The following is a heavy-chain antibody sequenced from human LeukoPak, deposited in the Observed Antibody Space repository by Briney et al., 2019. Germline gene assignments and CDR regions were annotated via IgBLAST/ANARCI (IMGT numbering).Heavy chain of an antibody. J-gene: IGHJ4*02. CDR3: AKDDGAVGEWRVES. V-gene: IGHV3-30*02. Sequence: GGSLRLSCAASGFSFRTYGFHWVRQAPGKGLEWAAFIQSDGTNTYYGDSVKGRFTISRDNSKNTVYLQMNSLRPDDTALYYCAKDDGAVGEWRVESWGQGTLVTVSS. D-gene: IGHD3-10*01. CDR1: GFSFRTYG. CDR2: IQSDGTNT.